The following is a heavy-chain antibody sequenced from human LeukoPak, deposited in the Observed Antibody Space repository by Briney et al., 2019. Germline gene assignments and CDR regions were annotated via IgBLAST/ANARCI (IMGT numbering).Heavy chain of an antibody. Sequence: GGSLRLSCAASGFSFSSYWMSWVRQAPGKGLGWLANIKHDGSEKYYVGSVKGRFTISRDNAKNSLYLQMNSLRAEDTAFYYCARVTSRDPLHYWGQGTLVTVSS. J-gene: IGHJ4*02. CDR3: ARVTSRDPLHY. D-gene: IGHD2-21*02. CDR1: GFSFSSYW. V-gene: IGHV3-7*03. CDR2: IKHDGSEK.